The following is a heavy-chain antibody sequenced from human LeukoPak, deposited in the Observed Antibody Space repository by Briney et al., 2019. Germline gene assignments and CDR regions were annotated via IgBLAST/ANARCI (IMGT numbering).Heavy chain of an antibody. CDR1: GFTFSSYA. V-gene: IGHV3-23*01. Sequence: GGSLRLSCAASGFTFSSYAMSWVRQAPGKGLEWVSAISGSGGSTYYVDSVKGRFTISRDNAKSSLYLQMNSLRADDTAVYYCARDRALYDSRRGYYYTEDDYWGQGTLVTVSS. J-gene: IGHJ4*02. CDR2: ISGSGGST. CDR3: ARDRALYDSRRGYYYTEDDY. D-gene: IGHD3-22*01.